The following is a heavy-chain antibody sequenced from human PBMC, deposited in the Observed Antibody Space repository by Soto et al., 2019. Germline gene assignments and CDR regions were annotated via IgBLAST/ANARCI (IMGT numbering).Heavy chain of an antibody. Sequence: QVQLVQSGAEVKKPGASVKVSCKASGYTFTSYDINWVRHATGQGLEWMGWMNPNSGNTGYAQKFQGRVTMTRNTSISPAYMELSSLSSEDTAVYDGAREKTSYGMDGWGQGTTVTVSS. J-gene: IGHJ6*02. V-gene: IGHV1-8*01. CDR1: GYTFTSYD. CDR2: MNPNSGNT. CDR3: AREKTSYGMDG.